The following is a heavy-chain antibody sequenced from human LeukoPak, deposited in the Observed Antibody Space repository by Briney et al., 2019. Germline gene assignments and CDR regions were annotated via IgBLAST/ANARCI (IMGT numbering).Heavy chain of an antibody. CDR3: ARDLDQYSGRYGGFGHDF. D-gene: IGHD1-26*01. V-gene: IGHV1-18*01. J-gene: IGHJ4*02. CDR2: ISAYNGNT. Sequence: ASVNVSCKASGYTFTSYGINWVRQAPGQGLEWMGWISAYNGNTNCAQKLQGRVTMTTDTSTSTAYMELRSLRSDDTAVYYCARDLDQYSGRYGGFGHDFWGQGTLVTVSS. CDR1: GYTFTSYG.